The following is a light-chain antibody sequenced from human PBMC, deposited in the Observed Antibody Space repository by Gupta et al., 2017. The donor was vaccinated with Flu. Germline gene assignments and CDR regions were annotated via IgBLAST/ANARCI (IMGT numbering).Light chain of an antibody. CDR2: DAS. V-gene: IGKV3-20*01. J-gene: IGKJ1*01. Sequence: EIVLTQSPGTLSLFPGDRDTLSCRDSQSVISGYLAWYKQNPGQAPRLLMNDASTRATGIPDRFSGSGTGTDFTLTISRLEPEDFAVYYCQQYGSSPPTFGQGTKVE. CDR1: QSVISGY. CDR3: QQYGSSPPT.